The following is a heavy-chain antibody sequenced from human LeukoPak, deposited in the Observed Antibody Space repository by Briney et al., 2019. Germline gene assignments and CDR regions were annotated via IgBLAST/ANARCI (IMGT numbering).Heavy chain of an antibody. J-gene: IGHJ4*02. CDR3: ARLPDYYSRHGAPG. CDR2: INHYGST. V-gene: IGHV4-34*01. Sequence: GSLRLSCAASGFTFSSYWMSWIRQPPGKGLEWIGEINHYGSTNYNPSLKSRITISVDTSKNQFSLKLSSVTAADTAVYYCARLPDYYSRHGAPGWGQGTLVTVSS. D-gene: IGHD3-10*01. CDR1: GFTFSSYW.